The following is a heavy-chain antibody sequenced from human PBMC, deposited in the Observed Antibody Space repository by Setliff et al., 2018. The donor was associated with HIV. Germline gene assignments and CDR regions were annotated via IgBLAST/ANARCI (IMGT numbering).Heavy chain of an antibody. Sequence: GGSLRLSCAVSGFTFSSYAMSWVRQAPGRGLEWVSVIYSGGGGKYYADSVKGRFTISRDNSKNTLYLEMNSLRAEDTAVYYCARAYNVYDYRFDSSGYDYWGQGTLVTVSS. CDR1: GFTFSSYA. CDR3: ARAYNVYDYRFDSSGYDY. CDR2: IYSGGGGK. V-gene: IGHV3-23*03. D-gene: IGHD3-22*01. J-gene: IGHJ4*02.